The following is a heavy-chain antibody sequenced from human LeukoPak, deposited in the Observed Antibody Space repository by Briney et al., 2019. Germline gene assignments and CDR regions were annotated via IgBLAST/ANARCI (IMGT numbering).Heavy chain of an antibody. J-gene: IGHJ4*02. CDR1: CGSISSYY. Sequence: SETLSLTCTVSCGSISSYYWSWIRQPPGKGLEWIGYIYYTGSTNYNPSLKSRVTMSVDTSKNQFSLKLSSVTAADTAVFYYVRHYYDNSGYPRGFDYWGQGILVTVSS. D-gene: IGHD3-22*01. CDR2: IYYTGST. V-gene: IGHV4-59*08. CDR3: VRHYYDNSGYPRGFDY.